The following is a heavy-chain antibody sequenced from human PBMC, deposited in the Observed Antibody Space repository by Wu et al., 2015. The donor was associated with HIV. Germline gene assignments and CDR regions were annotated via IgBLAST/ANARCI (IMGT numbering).Heavy chain of an antibody. D-gene: IGHD6-19*01. CDR3: ARDKSSSSFDY. V-gene: IGHV1-69*13. CDR1: GYTFKSYT. CDR2: IITLFGTT. J-gene: IGHJ4*02. Sequence: QVQLVQSGAEVKKPGSSVKVSCKASGYTFKSYTVTWVRQAPGQGLEWMGRIITLFGTTNYAQKFQGRVTITADDFTSTSYMELTRLRSEDTAVYYCARDKSSSSFDYWGQGTLVT.